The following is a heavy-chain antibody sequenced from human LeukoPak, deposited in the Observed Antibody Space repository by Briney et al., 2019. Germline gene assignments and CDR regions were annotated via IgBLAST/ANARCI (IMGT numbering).Heavy chain of an antibody. V-gene: IGHV3-21*01. CDR1: GFTFSTYS. D-gene: IGHD3-10*01. Sequence: PGGSLRPSCAASGFTFSTYSMNWVRQAPGKGLEWVSSISSSSYYIYHAGSVKGRFTISRDNAKNSLYLQMNSLRAEDTAVYYCASSPQDYYGSGEGAFDFWGQGTMVIVSS. J-gene: IGHJ3*01. CDR3: ASSPQDYYGSGEGAFDF. CDR2: ISSSSYYI.